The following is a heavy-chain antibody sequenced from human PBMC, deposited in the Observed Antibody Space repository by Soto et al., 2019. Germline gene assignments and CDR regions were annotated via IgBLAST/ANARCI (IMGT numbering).Heavy chain of an antibody. CDR1: GYTFTNYA. CDR3: ARGLEQQLLFAY. D-gene: IGHD6-13*01. J-gene: IGHJ4*02. CDR2: INADNGNT. V-gene: IGHV1-3*01. Sequence: QVQLVQSGAEVKKPGASVKVSCKASGYTFTNYAMHWVRQAPGQRLEWMGWINADNGNTKYSQKFQGRVTITRDTSASTTYMELSSLKSEDTAVYYCARGLEQQLLFAYWGQGTLVTVSS.